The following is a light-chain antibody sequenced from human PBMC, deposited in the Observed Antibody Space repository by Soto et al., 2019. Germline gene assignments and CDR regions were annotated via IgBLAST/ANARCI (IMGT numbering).Light chain of an antibody. V-gene: IGKV3-15*01. CDR3: QQYNNWPFS. CDR1: QGVTTN. J-gene: IGKJ5*01. Sequence: EIVMTQSPATLSVSPGERATLSCRAGQGVTTNFAWYQQKSGQSPRLLLYDVSIRATGVPARFRAAGSETNFTLTISGLQSEDSAVYFCQQYNNWPFSFRQGTRLEIK. CDR2: DVS.